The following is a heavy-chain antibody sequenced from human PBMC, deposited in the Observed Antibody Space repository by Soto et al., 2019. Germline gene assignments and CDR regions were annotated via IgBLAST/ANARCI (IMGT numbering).Heavy chain of an antibody. CDR1: GYTFTSYG. Sequence: ASVKVSCKASGYTFTSYGISWVRQAPGQGLEWMGWISAYNGNTNYAQKLQGRVTMTTDTSTSTAYMELRSLRSDDTAVYYCAREPFFNSGYAPMFYSRCQRNVLTVSS. D-gene: IGHD5-12*01. CDR2: ISAYNGNT. CDR3: AREPFFNSGYAPMFYS. V-gene: IGHV1-18*01. J-gene: IGHJ4*02.